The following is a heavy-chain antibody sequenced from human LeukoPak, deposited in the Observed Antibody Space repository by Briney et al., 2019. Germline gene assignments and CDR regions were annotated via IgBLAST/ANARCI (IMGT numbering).Heavy chain of an antibody. D-gene: IGHD6-13*01. J-gene: IGHJ4*02. Sequence: PGGSLRLSCEASGFTFSSYSMNWVRQAPGKGLEWVSYISSSSATIHYADSVKGRFTISRDNAKNSLYLQMNSLRAEDTAVYYCARDPGYSNFDYWGQGTLVTVSS. CDR3: ARDPGYSNFDY. V-gene: IGHV3-48*04. CDR1: GFTFSSYS. CDR2: ISSSSATI.